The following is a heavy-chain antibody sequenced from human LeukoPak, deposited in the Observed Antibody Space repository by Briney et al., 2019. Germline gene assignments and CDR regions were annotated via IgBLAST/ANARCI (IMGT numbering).Heavy chain of an antibody. Sequence: GGSLRLSCAASGFTFSGSTMHWVRQASGKGLEWVGRIRSKANNYATAYAASVKGRFTISRDDSKNTAYLQMNSLKTEDTAVYYCTRRDYDILTESYYYYYMDVWGKGTTVTVSS. CDR3: TRRDYDILTESYYYYYMDV. V-gene: IGHV3-73*01. D-gene: IGHD3-9*01. J-gene: IGHJ6*03. CDR2: IRSKANNYAT. CDR1: GFTFSGST.